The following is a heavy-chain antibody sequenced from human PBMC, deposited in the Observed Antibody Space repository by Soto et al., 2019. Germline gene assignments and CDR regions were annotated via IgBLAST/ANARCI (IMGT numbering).Heavy chain of an antibody. Sequence: SVKVSCKASGGTFSSYAISWVRQAPGQGLEWMGGIIPIFGTANYAQKFQGRVTITADESTSTAYMELSSLRPEDTAVYYCARAIRRYGSGSYYPYYFDYWGQGTLVTVSS. CDR3: ARAIRRYGSGSYYPYYFDY. D-gene: IGHD3-10*01. J-gene: IGHJ4*02. CDR1: GGTFSSYA. V-gene: IGHV1-69*13. CDR2: IIPIFGTA.